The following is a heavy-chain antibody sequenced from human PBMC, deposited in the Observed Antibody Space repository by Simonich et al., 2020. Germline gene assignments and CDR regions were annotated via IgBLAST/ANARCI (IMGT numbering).Heavy chain of an antibody. CDR1: GFPFSSFS. D-gene: IGHD3-16*01. V-gene: IGHV3-21*01. J-gene: IGHJ3*02. CDR3: AREQARGGAFDI. CDR2: IRSSSSYI. Sequence: EVQLVESGGGLVKPGGSLRLSCAASGFPFSSFSMKWVRQAPEKGLEWVSSIRSSSSYIYYADSVKGRFPISRDNAKNSLYLQMNSLRAEDTAVYYCAREQARGGAFDIWGQGTMVTVSS.